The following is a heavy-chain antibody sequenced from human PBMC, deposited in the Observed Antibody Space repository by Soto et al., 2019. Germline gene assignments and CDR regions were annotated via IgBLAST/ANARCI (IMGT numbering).Heavy chain of an antibody. CDR1: GGSISSYY. V-gene: IGHV4-59*01. J-gene: IGHJ5*02. CDR3: ARVRQWLGDP. CDR2: IYYSGST. D-gene: IGHD3-10*01. Sequence: SETLSVTCTVSGGSISSYYWSWIRQPPGKGLEWIGYIYYSGSTNYNPSLKSRVTISVDTSKNQFSLKLSSVTAADTAVYYCARVRQWLGDPWGQGTLVTVSS.